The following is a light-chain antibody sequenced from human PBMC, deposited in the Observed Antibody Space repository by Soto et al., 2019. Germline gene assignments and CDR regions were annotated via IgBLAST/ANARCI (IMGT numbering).Light chain of an antibody. CDR2: GAS. V-gene: IGKV3-15*01. CDR1: QSVRSN. Sequence: EIVMTQSPATLSVSPGERATLSCRASQSVRSNLAWYQQKPCQAPRLLIYGASTRATGIPARFSGSGSWTEFTLTISSLLSEDFAVYYCQQYENLPRTFGQGTKVEIK. J-gene: IGKJ1*01. CDR3: QQYENLPRT.